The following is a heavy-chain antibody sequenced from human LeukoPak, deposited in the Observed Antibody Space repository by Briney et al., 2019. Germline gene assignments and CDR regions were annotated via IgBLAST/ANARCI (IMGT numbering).Heavy chain of an antibody. CDR1: GGSFSGYY. Sequence: PSETLSLTCAVYGGSFSGYYWSWIRQPPGKGLEWIGEINHSGSTNYNPSLKSRVTISVDTSKNQFSLKLSSVTAADTVVYYCARGGGVVVVPTILFDYWGQGTLVTVSS. CDR3: ARGGGVVVVPTILFDY. CDR2: INHSGST. J-gene: IGHJ4*02. D-gene: IGHD2-15*01. V-gene: IGHV4-34*01.